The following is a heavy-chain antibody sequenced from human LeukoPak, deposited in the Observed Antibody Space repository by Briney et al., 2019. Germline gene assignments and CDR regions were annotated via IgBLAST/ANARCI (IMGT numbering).Heavy chain of an antibody. CDR1: GLTFSGSD. D-gene: IGHD2-21*02. CDR2: IRSKANSYAP. V-gene: IGHV3-73*01. CDR3: TPYTTVAAIRGGWFDP. J-gene: IGHJ5*02. Sequence: GGSLRLSCAASGLTFSGSDMHWVRQASGKGLEWVGRIRSKANSYAPAYAASVKGRFTISRDESKNTVYLQMNSLKTEDTAVYYCTPYTTVAAIRGGWFDPWGQGTLVTVSS.